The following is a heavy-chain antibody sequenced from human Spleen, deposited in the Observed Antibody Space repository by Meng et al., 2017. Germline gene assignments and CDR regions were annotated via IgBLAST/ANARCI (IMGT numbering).Heavy chain of an antibody. CDR2: VYYSGIT. J-gene: IGHJ2*01. CDR3: AREANGDRWYFDL. V-gene: IGHV4-39*02. CDR1: GGSISSGRYY. D-gene: IGHD7-27*01. Sequence: QVQLKESGPGLVTPAETLSLSCAVSGGSISSGRYYWNWIRQPPGKGLEWIGSVYYSGITYYNPSLESRATISVDTSQNNLSLKLSSVTAADTAVYYCAREANGDRWYFDLWGRGTLVTVSS.